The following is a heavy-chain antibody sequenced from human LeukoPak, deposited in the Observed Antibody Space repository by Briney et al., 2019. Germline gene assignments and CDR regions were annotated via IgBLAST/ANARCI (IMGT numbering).Heavy chain of an antibody. V-gene: IGHV3-74*01. CDR2: INSDGSST. Sequence: GGSLRLSCAASGFTFSSHWMYWVRQAPGKGLVWVSRINSDGSSTSYADSVKGRFTIPRDNAKNTLYLQVNSLRVEDTAVYYCASPQSGDYGALYFQHWGPGTLVTVSS. J-gene: IGHJ1*01. D-gene: IGHD4-17*01. CDR1: GFTFSSHW. CDR3: ASPQSGDYGALYFQH.